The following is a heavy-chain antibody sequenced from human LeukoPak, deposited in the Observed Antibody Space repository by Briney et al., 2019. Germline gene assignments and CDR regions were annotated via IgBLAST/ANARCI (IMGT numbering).Heavy chain of an antibody. CDR3: ARDRQYQLLPG. V-gene: IGHV3-30*19. CDR1: GFTFSNYG. J-gene: IGHJ4*02. Sequence: PGGSLRLSCAASGFTFSNYGMHWVRQAPGKGLEWVAVISYDGSNKYYADSVKGRFTISRDNSKNTLYLQMNSLRAEDTAVYYCARDRQYQLLPGGGQGTLVAVSS. D-gene: IGHD2-2*01. CDR2: ISYDGSNK.